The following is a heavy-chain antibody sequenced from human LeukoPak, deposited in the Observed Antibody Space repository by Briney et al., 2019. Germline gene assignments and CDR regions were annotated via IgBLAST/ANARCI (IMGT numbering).Heavy chain of an antibody. CDR2: VDHTGST. CDR3: ARGRVSSSTWYSTYYYYFYMDV. D-gene: IGHD4-11*01. Sequence: PSETLSLTCSVSDDSITMYYWTWIRQPPGKGLEWIGYVDHTGSTNFNPSLNGRVSISRDTSKNLFSLRLRSVTAADTAVYFCARGRVSSSTWYSTYYYYFYMDVWGKGTTVTVSS. V-gene: IGHV4-59*01. CDR1: DDSITMYY. J-gene: IGHJ6*03.